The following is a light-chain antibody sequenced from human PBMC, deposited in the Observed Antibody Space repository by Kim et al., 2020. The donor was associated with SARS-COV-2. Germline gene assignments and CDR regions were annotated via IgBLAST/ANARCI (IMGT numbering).Light chain of an antibody. J-gene: IGLJ2*01. CDR2: DVS. CDR1: SSDVGGYNY. V-gene: IGLV2-14*03. CDR3: SSYTSSSTLAV. Sequence: SITISCTGTSSDVGGYNYVSWYQQHPGKAPKLMIYDVSNRPSGVSNRFSGSKSGNTASLTISGLQAEDEADYSCSSYTSSSTLAVFGGGTQLTVL.